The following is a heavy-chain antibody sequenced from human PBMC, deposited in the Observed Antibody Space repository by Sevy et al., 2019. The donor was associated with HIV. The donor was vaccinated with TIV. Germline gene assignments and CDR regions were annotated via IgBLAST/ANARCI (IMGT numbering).Heavy chain of an antibody. J-gene: IGHJ4*02. CDR2: IKSKTDGGTT. Sequence: GGSLRLSCAASGFTFSNAWMSWVRQAPGKGLEWVGRIKSKTDGGTTDYAAPVKGRFTISRDDSKNTLYLQMNSLKTEDTAVYYCTTDLLAAAVNFDYWGRGTLVTVSS. CDR1: GFTFSNAW. V-gene: IGHV3-15*01. CDR3: TTDLLAAAVNFDY. D-gene: IGHD6-13*01.